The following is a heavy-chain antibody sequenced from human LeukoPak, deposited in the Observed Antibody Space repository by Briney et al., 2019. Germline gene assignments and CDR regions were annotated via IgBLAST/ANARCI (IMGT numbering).Heavy chain of an antibody. CDR3: AREYYYDSSGYYFIGTSYFDY. J-gene: IGHJ4*02. CDR2: IIPICGTA. V-gene: IGHV1-69*13. D-gene: IGHD3-22*01. CDR1: GGTFSSYA. Sequence: SVKVSCKASGGTFSSYAISWVRQAPGQGLEWMGGIIPICGTANYAQKFQGRVTITADESTSTAYMELSSLRSEDTAVYYCAREYYYDSSGYYFIGTSYFDYWGQGTLVTVSS.